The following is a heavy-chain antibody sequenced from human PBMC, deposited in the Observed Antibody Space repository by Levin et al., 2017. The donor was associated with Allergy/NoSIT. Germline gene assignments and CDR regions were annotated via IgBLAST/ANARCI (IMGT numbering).Heavy chain of an antibody. V-gene: IGHV3-21*01. J-gene: IGHJ2*01. D-gene: IGHD3-10*01. CDR1: GFTFSSYS. Sequence: LSLTCAASGFTFSSYSMNWVRQAPGKGLEWVSSISSSSSYIYYADSVKGRFTISRDNAKNSLYLQMNSLRAEDTAVYYCASTLWFGELYTSYYGYFDLWGRGTLVTVSS. CDR3: ASTLWFGELYTSYYGYFDL. CDR2: ISSSSSYI.